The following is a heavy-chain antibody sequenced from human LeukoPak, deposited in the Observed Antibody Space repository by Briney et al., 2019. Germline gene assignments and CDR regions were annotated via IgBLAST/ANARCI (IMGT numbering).Heavy chain of an antibody. V-gene: IGHV1-69*05. Sequence: ASVKVSCKASGGTFSSYAISWVRQAPGQGLEWMGGIIPIFGTANYAQKFQGRVTITTDESTSTAYMELSSLRSEDTAVCYCARVGLELVFDYWGQGTLVTVSS. CDR3: ARVGLELVFDY. CDR1: GGTFSSYA. J-gene: IGHJ4*02. CDR2: IIPIFGTA. D-gene: IGHD1-7*01.